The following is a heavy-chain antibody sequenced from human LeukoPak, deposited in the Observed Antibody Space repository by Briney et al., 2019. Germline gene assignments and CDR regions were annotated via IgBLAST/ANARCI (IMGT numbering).Heavy chain of an antibody. D-gene: IGHD3-16*02. Sequence: GRSLRLSCAASGFTFSSYAMSWVRQAPGKGLEWVSAISGSGGSTYYADSVKGRFTISRDNSKNTLYLQMNSLRAEDTAVYYCAKVYDYVWGSYRDFDYWGQGTLVTVSS. J-gene: IGHJ4*02. CDR1: GFTFSSYA. CDR3: AKVYDYVWGSYRDFDY. CDR2: ISGSGGST. V-gene: IGHV3-23*01.